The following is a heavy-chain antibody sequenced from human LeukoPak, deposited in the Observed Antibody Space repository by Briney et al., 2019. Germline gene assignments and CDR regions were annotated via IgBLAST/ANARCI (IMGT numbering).Heavy chain of an antibody. V-gene: IGHV3-33*01. J-gene: IGHJ4*02. CDR3: ARAGGSYYYYFDY. Sequence: GGSLRLSCAASGFTFSVYGMHWVRQAPGKGLEWVAVMWYDGSNKYYADSVKGRFTISRDNSKNTLFLEMSSLRAEDTAVYFCARAGGSYYYYFDYWGQGTLVTVSS. D-gene: IGHD1-26*01. CDR2: MWYDGSNK. CDR1: GFTFSVYG.